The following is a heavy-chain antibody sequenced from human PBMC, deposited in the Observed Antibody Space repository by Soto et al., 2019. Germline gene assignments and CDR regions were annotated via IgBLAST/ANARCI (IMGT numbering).Heavy chain of an antibody. D-gene: IGHD6-19*01. V-gene: IGHV4-39*01. Sequence: QLQLQGSGPRLVKPSETLSLTCGVSGDSIRGSTSYWGWILQPPGQWLQWIGSTYHSGSTYYNSSLKSRVTRSVDTAKNQFSLKLSSVTAADTAVYYCVKPYTSGWNYVQHWGRGTLVTVSS. J-gene: IGHJ1*01. CDR2: TYHSGST. CDR1: GDSIRGSTSY. CDR3: VKPYTSGWNYVQH.